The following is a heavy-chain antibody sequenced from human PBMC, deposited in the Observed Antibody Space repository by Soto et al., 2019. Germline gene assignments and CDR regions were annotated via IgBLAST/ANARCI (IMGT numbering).Heavy chain of an antibody. CDR1: GFXXXXYW. CDR3: ARLGSEYSSGWYRY. J-gene: IGHJ4*02. D-gene: IGHD6-19*01. V-gene: IGHV3-74*01. CDR2: INSDGSST. Sequence: EVQLVESGGGLVQPGGXLRLSCAASGFXXXXYWMHWVRQAPGKGLVWVSRINSDGSSTSYADSVKGRFTXSRDNAKXXLYLQMNSLRAEDTAVYYCARLGSEYSSGWYRYWGQGTLVTVSS.